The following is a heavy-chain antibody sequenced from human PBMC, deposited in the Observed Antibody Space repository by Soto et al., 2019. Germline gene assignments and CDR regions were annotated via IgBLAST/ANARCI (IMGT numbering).Heavy chain of an antibody. V-gene: IGHV3-30*18. J-gene: IGHJ4*02. CDR1: GFTFSSYG. CDR3: AKDKSGWDFDY. Sequence: PGGSLRLSCAASGFTFSSYGMHWVRQAPGKGLEWVAVISYDGINKYYADSVKGRFTISRDNSKNTLYLQMNSLRAEDTAVYYCAKDKSGWDFDYWGQGTLVTVSS. D-gene: IGHD6-19*01. CDR2: ISYDGINK.